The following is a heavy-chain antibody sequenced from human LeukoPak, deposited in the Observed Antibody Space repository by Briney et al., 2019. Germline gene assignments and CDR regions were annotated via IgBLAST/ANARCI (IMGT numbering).Heavy chain of an antibody. D-gene: IGHD2-8*01. CDR1: GYSISSGYY. Sequence: KASETLSLTCTVSGYSISSGYYWGWIRQPPGKGLEWIGSIYHSGSTYYNPSLKSRVTISVDTSKNQFSLKLSSVTAADTAVYYCARISYCTNGVCYASAFDIWGQGTMVTVSS. CDR3: ARISYCTNGVCYASAFDI. CDR2: IYHSGST. V-gene: IGHV4-38-2*02. J-gene: IGHJ3*02.